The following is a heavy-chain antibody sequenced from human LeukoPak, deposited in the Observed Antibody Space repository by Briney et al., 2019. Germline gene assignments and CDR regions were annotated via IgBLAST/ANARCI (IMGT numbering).Heavy chain of an antibody. CDR2: IYNGGST. J-gene: IGHJ4*02. CDR3: ARANYYDSSGYLIDY. CDR1: GFAVNNND. D-gene: IGHD3-22*01. V-gene: IGHV3-53*04. Sequence: GGSLRLSCAASGFAVNNNDMSWVRQAPGKGLEWVSIIYNGGSTYYADSVKGRFDISRHNSKNTLYLRMNSLRVEDTAVYYCARANYYDSSGYLIDYWGQGILVTVSS.